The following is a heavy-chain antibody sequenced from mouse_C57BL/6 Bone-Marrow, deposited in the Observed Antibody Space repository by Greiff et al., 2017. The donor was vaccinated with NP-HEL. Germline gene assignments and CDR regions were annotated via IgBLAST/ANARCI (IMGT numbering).Heavy chain of an antibody. V-gene: IGHV1-50*01. CDR3: AREGGYYGSSYDY. CDR1: GYTFTSYW. Sequence: LQQPGAELVKPGASVKLSCKASGYTFTSYWMQWVKQRPGQGLEWIGEIDPSDSYTNYNQKFKGKATLTVDTSSSTAYMQLSSLTSEDSAVYYCAREGGYYGSSYDYWGQGTTLTVSS. D-gene: IGHD1-1*01. J-gene: IGHJ2*01. CDR2: IDPSDSYT.